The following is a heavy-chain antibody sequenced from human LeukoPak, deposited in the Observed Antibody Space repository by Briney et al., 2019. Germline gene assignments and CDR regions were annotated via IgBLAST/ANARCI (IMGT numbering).Heavy chain of an antibody. Sequence: GGSLRLSCAVSGFTPSSYWMSWVRQAPGKGLEWVANIKKDGSEKYYVDSVKGRFTISRDNGQTTLSLQRNSLRAEDTAVYYCARVYSGDDYYSSWGQGTLVTVSS. CDR2: IKKDGSEK. V-gene: IGHV3-7*01. CDR3: ARVYSGDDYYSS. D-gene: IGHD5-12*01. CDR1: GFTPSSYW. J-gene: IGHJ5*02.